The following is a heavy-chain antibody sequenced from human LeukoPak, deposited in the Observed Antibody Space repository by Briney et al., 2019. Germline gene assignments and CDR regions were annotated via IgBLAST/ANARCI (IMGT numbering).Heavy chain of an antibody. Sequence: SETLSLTCTASDGSISSYYWSWVRQAAGKGLEWIGRVYTSGTTKYNSYPKSRDTISVDKSKNQFSLKLTSVSAADTAVYYCASGGHDIQHYFQYWGQGTLVTVSS. CDR3: ASGGHDIQHYFQY. D-gene: IGHD5-12*01. V-gene: IGHV4-4*07. CDR1: DGSISSYY. J-gene: IGHJ4*02. CDR2: VYTSGTT.